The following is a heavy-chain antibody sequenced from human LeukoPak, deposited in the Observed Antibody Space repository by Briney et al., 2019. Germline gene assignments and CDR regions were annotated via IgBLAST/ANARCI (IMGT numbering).Heavy chain of an antibody. CDR3: ARTTYYYDSSGYY. V-gene: IGHV1-2*02. Sequence: RASVKVSCKASGYTFTGYYMHWVRQAPGQGLEWMGWINPNSGGTNYAQKLQGRVTMTRDTSISTAYMELSRLRSDDTAVYYCARTTYYYDSSGYYWGQGTLVTVSS. J-gene: IGHJ4*02. CDR2: INPNSGGT. CDR1: GYTFTGYY. D-gene: IGHD3-22*01.